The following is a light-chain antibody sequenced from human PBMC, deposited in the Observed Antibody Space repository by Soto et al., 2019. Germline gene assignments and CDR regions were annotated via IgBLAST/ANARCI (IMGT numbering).Light chain of an antibody. CDR3: TSFTSDNLYA. Sequence: QSVLTQPASVSGSPGQSITISCTGTSSDFGGYNYVSWYQQYPGKVPKLLIYHVSNRPSGVSNRFSGSKSGNTASLTTSGLQAEDEADYFCTSFTSDNLYAFGTGTKVTVL. V-gene: IGLV2-14*03. CDR2: HVS. CDR1: SSDFGGYNY. J-gene: IGLJ1*01.